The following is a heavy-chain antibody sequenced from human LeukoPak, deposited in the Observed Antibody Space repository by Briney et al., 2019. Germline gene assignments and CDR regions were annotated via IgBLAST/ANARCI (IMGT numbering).Heavy chain of an antibody. Sequence: GGSLRLSCAASGFTFDDYGMSWVRQAPGKGLEWVSGVNWNGGSTGYADSVKGRFTISRDNAKNSLYLQMNSLRAEDTALYYCARDFGPQLLYAFHIWGQGTMVTVSS. J-gene: IGHJ3*02. D-gene: IGHD2-2*01. CDR2: VNWNGGST. CDR1: GFTFDDYG. V-gene: IGHV3-20*04. CDR3: ARDFGPQLLYAFHI.